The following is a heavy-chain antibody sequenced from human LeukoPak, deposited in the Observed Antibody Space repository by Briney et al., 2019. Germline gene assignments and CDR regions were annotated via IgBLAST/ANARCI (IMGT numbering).Heavy chain of an antibody. CDR3: ARDSLDGYNYLGY. Sequence: ASVKVSCKASGYTFTSHGISWVRQAPGQGFEWMGWISTYNDNTKYAQKFQGRVTLTTDQSTSTAYMELRGLRSDDTAVYYCARDSLDGYNYLGYWGQGTLVTVSS. V-gene: IGHV1-18*01. J-gene: IGHJ4*02. D-gene: IGHD5-24*01. CDR1: GYTFTSHG. CDR2: ISTYNDNT.